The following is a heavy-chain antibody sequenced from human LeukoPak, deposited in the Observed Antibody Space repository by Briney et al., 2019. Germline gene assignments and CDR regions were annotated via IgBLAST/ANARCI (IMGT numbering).Heavy chain of an antibody. CDR1: GYSFTTYA. J-gene: IGHJ4*02. CDR2: INPDKGDT. CDR3: ARRLKSSYGNPFDY. V-gene: IGHV1-3*01. D-gene: IGHD4-17*01. Sequence: GASVKVSCKASGYSFTTYATHWVRQAPGQRLEWMGWINPDKGDTQYSQNFQGRITVTRDTSASTTYMELSSLVSEDTAVYYCARRLKSSYGNPFDYWGRGTLVTVSS.